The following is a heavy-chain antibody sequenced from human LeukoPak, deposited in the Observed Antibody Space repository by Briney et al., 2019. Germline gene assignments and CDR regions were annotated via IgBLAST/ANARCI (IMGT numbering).Heavy chain of an antibody. D-gene: IGHD3-3*01. CDR1: GGSISSYY. J-gene: IGHJ6*03. CDR2: IYTSGST. CDR3: ARTYYDFWSAPYGGYYYYYMDV. V-gene: IGHV4-4*09. Sequence: SETLSLTGTVSGGSISSYYWSWIRQPPGKGLEWIGYIYTSGSTNYNPSLKSRVTISVDTSKNQFSLKLSSVTAADTAVYYCARTYYDFWSAPYGGYYYYYMDVWGKGTTVTVSS.